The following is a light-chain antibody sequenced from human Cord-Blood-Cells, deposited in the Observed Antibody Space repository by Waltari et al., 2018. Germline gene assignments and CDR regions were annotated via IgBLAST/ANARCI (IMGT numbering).Light chain of an antibody. Sequence: QSALNQPASVSGSPGQSITISCTGTSSAVGSFTLASWCQQHPGKAPKLMIYEGSKRPSGVSNRFSGSKSGNTASLTISGLQSEDEADYYCCSYAGSSTYVFGTGTKVTVL. V-gene: IGLV2-23*01. CDR2: EGS. J-gene: IGLJ1*01. CDR3: CSYAGSSTYV. CDR1: SSAVGSFTL.